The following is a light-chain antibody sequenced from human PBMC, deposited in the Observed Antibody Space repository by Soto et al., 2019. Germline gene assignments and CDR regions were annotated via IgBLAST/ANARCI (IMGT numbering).Light chain of an antibody. V-gene: IGKV3-20*01. J-gene: IGKJ1*01. Sequence: EFVLTQSPGTLSLSPGERATLSCRASQTVTNRYLAWYQQKPGQAPRLLIFGASIRDTGIPDRFSGSGSGTDFTLTISRLESEDFAVYYCQQYGGSPGTFGQGTKVEIK. CDR2: GAS. CDR3: QQYGGSPGT. CDR1: QTVTNRY.